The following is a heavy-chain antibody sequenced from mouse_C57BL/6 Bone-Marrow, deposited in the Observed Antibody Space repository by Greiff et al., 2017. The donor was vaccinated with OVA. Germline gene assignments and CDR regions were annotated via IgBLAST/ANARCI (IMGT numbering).Heavy chain of an antibody. CDR3: ERGGF. J-gene: IGHJ2*01. V-gene: IGHV1-80*01. Sequence: QVQLKQSGAELVQPGASVKISCTASGFAFSNYWMHWVKQRPGKGLEWIGLVFPGDGDTNSTGKFKGKATLTADTASRTAYMQVSSRTSEDSAVYFCERGGFWGRGTALTVTS. CDR2: VFPGDGDT. CDR1: GFAFSNYW.